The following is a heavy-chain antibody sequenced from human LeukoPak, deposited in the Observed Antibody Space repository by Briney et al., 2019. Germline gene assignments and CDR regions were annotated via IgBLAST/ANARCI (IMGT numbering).Heavy chain of an antibody. D-gene: IGHD3-10*01. Sequence: GGSLRLSRAASGFSFSSYWMHWVCQAPGKGLWWVSYIKTDGRTPSYADAVKGRFAISRDNAKNTLYLQMNSLRAEDTAVYYCASHPSYGSGSYSEKYYYYYMDVWGKGTTVTVSS. CDR1: GFSFSSYW. CDR3: ASHPSYGSGSYSEKYYYYYMDV. J-gene: IGHJ6*03. CDR2: IKTDGRTP. V-gene: IGHV3-74*01.